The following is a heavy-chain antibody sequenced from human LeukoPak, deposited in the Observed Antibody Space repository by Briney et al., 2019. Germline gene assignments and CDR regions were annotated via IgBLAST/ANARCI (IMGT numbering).Heavy chain of an antibody. D-gene: IGHD6-13*01. V-gene: IGHV1-18*01. CDR2: ISAYNGNT. CDR1: GSTFTSYG. Sequence: ASVKVSCKASGSTFTSYGISWVRQAPGQGLEWMGWISAYNGNTNYAQKLQGRVTMTTDTSTSTAYMELRSLRSDDTAVYYCARPIVAAGSNWFDPWGQGTLVTVSS. J-gene: IGHJ5*02. CDR3: ARPIVAAGSNWFDP.